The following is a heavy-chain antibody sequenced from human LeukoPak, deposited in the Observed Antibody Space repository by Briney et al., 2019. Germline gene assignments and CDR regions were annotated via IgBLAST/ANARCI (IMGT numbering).Heavy chain of an antibody. D-gene: IGHD2-2*01. CDR1: GGTFSSYA. V-gene: IGHV1-69*13. Sequence: ASVKVSCKASGGTFSSYAISWMRQAPGQGLEWMGGIIPTFGTANYAQKFQGRVMITADESTSTAYMELSSLRSEDTAVYYCARDSRAAIRTYYYYYYMDVWGKGTTVTVSS. CDR3: ARDSRAAIRTYYYYYYMDV. J-gene: IGHJ6*03. CDR2: IIPTFGTA.